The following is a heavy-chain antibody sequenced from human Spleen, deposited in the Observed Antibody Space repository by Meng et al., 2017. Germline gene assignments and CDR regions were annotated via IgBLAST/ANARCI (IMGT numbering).Heavy chain of an antibody. CDR1: GYTFTSYD. CDR3: ARGLLYYYYYGMDV. V-gene: IGHV1-8*03. D-gene: IGHD1-26*01. CDR2: MNPNSGNT. J-gene: IGHJ6*02. Sequence: ASVKVSCKASGYTFTSYDINWVRQATGQGLEWMGWMNPNSGNTGYAQKFQGRVTITRNTSISTAYMELSSLRSEDTAVYYCARGLLYYYYYGMDVWGQGTTVTVS.